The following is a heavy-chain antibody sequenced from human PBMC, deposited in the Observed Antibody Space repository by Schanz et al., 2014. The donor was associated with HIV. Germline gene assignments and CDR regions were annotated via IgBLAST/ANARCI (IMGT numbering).Heavy chain of an antibody. V-gene: IGHV3-30*03. Sequence: QVQLVESGGGVVQPGRSLRLSCAASGFTFSSYGMHWVRQAPGKGLEWVTVISYDASNKYYADSVKGRFTISRDNAKNTLYLQMKSLRAEDTAVYYCARETVNYYYGMDVWGQGTTVTVSS. CDR2: ISYDASNK. CDR3: ARETVNYYYGMDV. J-gene: IGHJ6*02. CDR1: GFTFSSYG. D-gene: IGHD4-4*01.